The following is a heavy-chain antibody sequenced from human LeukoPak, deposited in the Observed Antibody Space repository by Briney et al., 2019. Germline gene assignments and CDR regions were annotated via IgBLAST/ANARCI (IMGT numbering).Heavy chain of an antibody. CDR3: ARRVYALTTYYDFWSGYSPYYFDY. Sequence: GGSLRLSCTVSGFTLSSYEMSWIRQAPGKGLEWVSSIDYSGGSSYYADSVKGRFTISRDDSKNTLYLQLNSLRAEDTAVYYCARRVYALTTYYDFWSGYSPYYFDYWGQGTLVTVSS. J-gene: IGHJ4*02. V-gene: IGHV3-23*01. D-gene: IGHD3-3*01. CDR1: GFTLSSYE. CDR2: IDYSGGSS.